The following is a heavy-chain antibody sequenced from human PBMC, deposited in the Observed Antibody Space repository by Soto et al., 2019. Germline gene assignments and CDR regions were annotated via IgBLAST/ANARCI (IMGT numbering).Heavy chain of an antibody. Sequence: QVQLVQSGAEVKKPGASVKVSCKASGYTFTSYAMHWVRQAPGQRLEWMGWINAGNGNTKYSQKFQGRDTITRDTSASTAYMEPSSLRSEDTAVYYCARDFRIAAGIDYWGQGSLVTVAS. CDR2: INAGNGNT. V-gene: IGHV1-3*01. J-gene: IGHJ4*02. D-gene: IGHD6-13*01. CDR3: ARDFRIAAGIDY. CDR1: GYTFTSYA.